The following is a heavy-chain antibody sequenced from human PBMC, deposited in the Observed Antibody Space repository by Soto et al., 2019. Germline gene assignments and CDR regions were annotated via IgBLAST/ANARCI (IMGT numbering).Heavy chain of an antibody. J-gene: IGHJ3*02. D-gene: IGHD2-15*01. CDR2: ISYDGSNK. Sequence: QVQLVESGGGVVQPGRSLRLSCAASGFTFSSYGMHWVRQAPGKGLEWVAVISYDGSNKYYADSVKGRFTISRDNSKNTLYLQMNSLRAEDTAVYYCAKVLGYCSGGSCYEVGAFDIWAQGTMVNVSS. CDR3: AKVLGYCSGGSCYEVGAFDI. CDR1: GFTFSSYG. V-gene: IGHV3-30*18.